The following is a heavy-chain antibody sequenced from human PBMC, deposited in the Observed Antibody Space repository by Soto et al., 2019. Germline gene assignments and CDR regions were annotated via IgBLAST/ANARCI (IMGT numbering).Heavy chain of an antibody. J-gene: IGHJ6*02. CDR3: ARDQYDFRSGAYYYAMEV. D-gene: IGHD3-3*01. Sequence: QVQLQESGPGLVKPSETLSLTCTVSGGSVSSESHYWSWIRQTPGKGLEWIGYIYYTGSTNYNPSLKGRVTMSVDTSRAQVYLRLRSVTRADTAAYYCARDQYDFRSGAYYYAMEVWGQGTKVTVSS. CDR1: GGSVSSESHY. CDR2: IYYTGST. V-gene: IGHV4-61*01.